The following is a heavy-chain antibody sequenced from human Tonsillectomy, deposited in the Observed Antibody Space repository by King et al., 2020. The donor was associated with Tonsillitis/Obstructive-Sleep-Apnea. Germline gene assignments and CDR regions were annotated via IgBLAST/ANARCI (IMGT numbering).Heavy chain of an antibody. D-gene: IGHD6-19*01. CDR3: ARGVLGGIGWLGDDYYYYMDV. CDR1: GGSISNYY. Sequence: QLQESGPGLVKPSETLSLTCTVSGGSISNYYWNWIRQPPGKGLEWIGYIYYSGSTNYNPSLKSRVTISVDTSKTQFSRKLSSVTAADTAVYYCARGVLGGIGWLGDDYYYYMDVWGKGTTVTVSS. V-gene: IGHV4-59*01. J-gene: IGHJ6*03. CDR2: IYYSGST.